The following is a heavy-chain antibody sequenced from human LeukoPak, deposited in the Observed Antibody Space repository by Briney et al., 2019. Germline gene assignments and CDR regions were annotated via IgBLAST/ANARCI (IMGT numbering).Heavy chain of an antibody. Sequence: GGSLRLSCAASGFTFTSYAMSWVRQAPGKGRKWVSSISSSGGSTYYADSVKGRFTISRDNAKNSLYLQMNGLRAEDTAVYYCARPYRYYYYYMDVWGKGTTVTVSS. CDR3: ARPYRYYYYYMDV. CDR1: GFTFTSYA. J-gene: IGHJ6*03. CDR2: ISSSGGST. D-gene: IGHD4-11*01. V-gene: IGHV3-23*01.